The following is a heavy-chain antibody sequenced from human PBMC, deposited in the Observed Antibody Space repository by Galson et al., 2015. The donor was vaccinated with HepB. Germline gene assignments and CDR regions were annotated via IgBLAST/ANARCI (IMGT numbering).Heavy chain of an antibody. J-gene: IGHJ6*02. D-gene: IGHD6-13*01. CDR1: GFTFSSYS. CDR2: ISSSSSYI. Sequence: SLRLSCAASGFTFSSYSMNWVRQAPGKGLEWVSSISSSSSYIYYADSVKGRFTISRGNAKNSLYLQMNSLRAEDTAVYYCARVTGESSSWYVPYYYYGMDVWGQGTTVTVSS. CDR3: ARVTGESSSWYVPYYYYGMDV. V-gene: IGHV3-21*01.